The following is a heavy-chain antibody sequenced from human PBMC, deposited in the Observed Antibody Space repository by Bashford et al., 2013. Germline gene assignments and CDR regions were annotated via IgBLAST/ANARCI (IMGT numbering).Heavy chain of an antibody. J-gene: IGHJ3*02. V-gene: IGHV3-11*04. CDR2: ISSSGSTI. Sequence: RQAPGKGLEWVSYISSSGSTIYYADSVKGRFTISRDNAKNSLYLQMNSLGVEDTAVYYCAKAKGTTTNAFDIWGQGTMVTVSS. CDR3: AKAKGTTTNAFDI. D-gene: IGHD4-11*01.